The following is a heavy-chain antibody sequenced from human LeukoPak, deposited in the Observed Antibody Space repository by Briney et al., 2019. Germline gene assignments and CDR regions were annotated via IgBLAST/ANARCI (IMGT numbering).Heavy chain of an antibody. Sequence: GGSLRLSCAASGFTFSDYYMSWIRQAPGKGLEWVSYITTGSRSYTNHADSVKGRFTISRDNAKNSLYLQMNSLRAEDTGVYYCARFSGGSQKTWVDTAMVQPFDYWGQGTLVTVSS. V-gene: IGHV3-11*06. CDR1: GFTFSDYY. CDR3: ARFSGGSQKTWVDTAMVQPFDY. D-gene: IGHD5-18*01. CDR2: ITTGSRSYT. J-gene: IGHJ4*02.